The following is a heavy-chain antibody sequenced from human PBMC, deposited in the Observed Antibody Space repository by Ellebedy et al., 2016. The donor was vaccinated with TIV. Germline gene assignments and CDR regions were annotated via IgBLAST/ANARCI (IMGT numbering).Heavy chain of an antibody. Sequence: GGSLRLXXAAPGFSFSNYGMHWVRQAPGKGLEWVALISYDGSNNYYADSVKGRLTISRDNSKNTLYLQMNSLRPEDTAVYFCARNPQTLYDNSGRMSVYWGQGTLVTVPS. J-gene: IGHJ4*02. D-gene: IGHD3-22*01. V-gene: IGHV3-30*03. CDR3: ARNPQTLYDNSGRMSVY. CDR2: ISYDGSNN. CDR1: GFSFSNYG.